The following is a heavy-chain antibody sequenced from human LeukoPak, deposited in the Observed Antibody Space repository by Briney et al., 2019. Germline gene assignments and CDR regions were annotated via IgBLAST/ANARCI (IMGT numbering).Heavy chain of an antibody. Sequence: SETLSLTCAVSGYSISSGYYWGWIRQPPGKGLEWIGSIYHSGSTYYNPSLKSRVTISVDTSKNQFSLKLSSVTAADTAVYYCASSGWHRRWTYYYYYMDVWGKGTTVTVSS. J-gene: IGHJ6*03. CDR3: ASSGWHRRWTYYYYYMDV. CDR1: GYSISSGYY. CDR2: IYHSGST. V-gene: IGHV4-38-2*01. D-gene: IGHD6-19*01.